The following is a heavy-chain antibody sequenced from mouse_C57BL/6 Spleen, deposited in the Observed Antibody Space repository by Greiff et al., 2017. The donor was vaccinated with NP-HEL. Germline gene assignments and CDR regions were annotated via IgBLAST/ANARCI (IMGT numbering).Heavy chain of an antibody. V-gene: IGHV5-16*01. CDR3: ARDHGNYVYFDV. Sequence: DVMLVESEGGLVQPGSSMKLSCTASGFTFSDYYMAWVRQVPEKGLEWVANINYDGSSTYYLDSLKSRFIISRDNAKNILYLQMSSLKSEDTATYYCARDHGNYVYFDVWGTGTTVTVSS. CDR1: GFTFSDYY. CDR2: INYDGSST. D-gene: IGHD2-1*01. J-gene: IGHJ1*03.